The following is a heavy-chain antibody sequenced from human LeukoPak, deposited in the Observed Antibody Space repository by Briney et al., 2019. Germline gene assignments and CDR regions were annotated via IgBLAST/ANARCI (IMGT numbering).Heavy chain of an antibody. J-gene: IGHJ4*02. CDR2: IIPIFGTA. CDR3: ARAPRYYYDSSGYWVY. Sequence: ASVKVSCKASGGTFSSYAISWVRQAPGQGLEWMGGIIPIFGTANYAQKFQGRVTITADKSTSTAYMELSSLRSEDTAVYYCARAPRYYYDSSGYWVYWGQGTLVTVSS. CDR1: GGTFSSYA. D-gene: IGHD3-22*01. V-gene: IGHV1-69*06.